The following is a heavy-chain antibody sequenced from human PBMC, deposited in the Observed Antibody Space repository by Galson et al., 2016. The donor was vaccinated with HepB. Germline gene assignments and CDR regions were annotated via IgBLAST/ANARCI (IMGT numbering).Heavy chain of an antibody. CDR1: GYTFTGHY. J-gene: IGHJ6*03. CDR2: INPNSGGT. Sequence: SVKVSCKASGYTFTGHYIHWVRQAPGQGLEWMGWINPNSGGTNYAQKFQGRVTMTRDTPISTAYMELRSLRSDDTAVYFCARGAHSYCTRTSCPSDYFYYMDVWGNGTTVTVSS. V-gene: IGHV1-2*02. D-gene: IGHD2-2*01. CDR3: ARGAHSYCTRTSCPSDYFYYMDV.